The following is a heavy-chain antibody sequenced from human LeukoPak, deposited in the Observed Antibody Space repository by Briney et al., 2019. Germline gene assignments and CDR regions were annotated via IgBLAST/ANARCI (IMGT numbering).Heavy chain of an antibody. CDR2: IYPGDSDT. J-gene: IGHJ5*02. CDR3: ARLTYYYDSSGYSWFDP. D-gene: IGHD3-22*01. V-gene: IGHV5-51*01. Sequence: GESLKISCKGSGYSFTSYWIGWVRQMPGKGLEWMGIIYPGDSDTRHSPSFQGQVTISADKSISTAYLQWSSLKASDTAMYYCARLTYYYDSSGYSWFDPWGQGTLVTVSS. CDR1: GYSFTSYW.